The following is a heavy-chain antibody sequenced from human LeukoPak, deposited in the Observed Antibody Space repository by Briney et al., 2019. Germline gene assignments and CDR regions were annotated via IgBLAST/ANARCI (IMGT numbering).Heavy chain of an antibody. CDR3: ARDPDGGAGFDY. V-gene: IGHV4-30-2*01. CDR1: GLSIRSGGYS. CDR2: IYHSGST. D-gene: IGHD1-14*01. J-gene: IGHJ4*02. Sequence: SQTLSLTRSLSGLSIRSGGYSWSWLRQPRGKGREWIGYIYHSGSTYYHPSLKSRVTISVDRSKNQFSLKLSSVTAADTAVYYCARDPDGGAGFDYWGQGTLVTASS.